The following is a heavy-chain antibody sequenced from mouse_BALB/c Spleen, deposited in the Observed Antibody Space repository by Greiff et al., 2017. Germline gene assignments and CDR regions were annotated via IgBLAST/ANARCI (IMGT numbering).Heavy chain of an antibody. CDR2: IDPANGNT. Sequence: VQLQQSGAELVKPGASVKLSCTASGFNIKDTYMHWVKQRPEQGLEWIGRIDPANGNTKYDPNFQGKATITADTSSNTAYLQLSSLTSEDTAVYYCARSVLQLWYFDVWGAGTTVTVSS. D-gene: IGHD1-2*01. CDR1: GFNIKDTY. V-gene: IGHV14-3*02. J-gene: IGHJ1*01. CDR3: ARSVLQLWYFDV.